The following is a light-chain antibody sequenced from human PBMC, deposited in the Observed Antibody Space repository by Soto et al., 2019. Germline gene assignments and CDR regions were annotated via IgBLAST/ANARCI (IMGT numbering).Light chain of an antibody. CDR2: KAS. Sequence: DIQMTQFPSTLSASEGDRVTITCRASQSINSWLAWYQQKPGKAPKLLIHKASSLESGVPSRFSGSGSGTEFTLTISSLQPDDFATYYCQQYNSYPLTFGGGTKVEIK. CDR1: QSINSW. J-gene: IGKJ4*01. V-gene: IGKV1-5*03. CDR3: QQYNSYPLT.